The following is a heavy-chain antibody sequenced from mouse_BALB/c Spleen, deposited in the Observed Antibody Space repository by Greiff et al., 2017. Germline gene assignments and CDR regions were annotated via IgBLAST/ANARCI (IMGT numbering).Heavy chain of an antibody. CDR3: AETGRNYAMDY. D-gene: IGHD4-1*01. J-gene: IGHJ4*01. CDR2: ISYDGSN. Sequence: EVKLQQSGPGLVKPSQSLSLTCSVTGYSITSGYYWNWIRQFPGNKLEWMGFISYDGSNNYNPSLKNRISITRDTSKNQFFLKLNSVTTEDTATYYCAETGRNYAMDYWGQGTSVTVSS. V-gene: IGHV3-6*02. CDR1: GYSITSGYY.